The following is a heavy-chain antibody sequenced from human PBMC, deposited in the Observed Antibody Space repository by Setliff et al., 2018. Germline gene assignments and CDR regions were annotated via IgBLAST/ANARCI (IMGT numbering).Heavy chain of an antibody. CDR1: GASISSGHY. Sequence: SETLSLTCDVSGASISSGHYWGWIRQPPGKGLEWIATIYHKGRTYFNPSFQSRVTMSLDRSKDQFSLRLTSVTASDTAVYYCASPRRDDLDSPFDPFDIWGHGTRVTVSS. CDR3: ASPRRDDLDSPFDPFDI. D-gene: IGHD3-3*01. J-gene: IGHJ3*02. CDR2: IYHKGRT. V-gene: IGHV4-38-2*01.